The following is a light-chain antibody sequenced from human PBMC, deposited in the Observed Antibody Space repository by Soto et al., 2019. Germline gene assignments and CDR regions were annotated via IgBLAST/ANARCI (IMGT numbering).Light chain of an antibody. CDR2: SNN. J-gene: IGLJ7*01. V-gene: IGLV1-44*01. CDR3: ATWDDSLNGGV. Sequence: QSVLTQPPSASGTPGQRVTISCSGSRSNIGNNPVNWYQQLPGTAPKLLTYSNNQRPSGVPDRFSGSKSGTSASLAISGLQSEDEADYYCATWDDSLNGGVFGGGTQLTVL. CDR1: RSNIGNNP.